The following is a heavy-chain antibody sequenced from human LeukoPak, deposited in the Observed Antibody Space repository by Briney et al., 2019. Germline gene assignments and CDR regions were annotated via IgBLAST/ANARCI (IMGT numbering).Heavy chain of an antibody. D-gene: IGHD6-13*01. CDR2: TNPNSGNT. CDR1: GYSFTTYV. J-gene: IGHJ4*02. CDR3: ARIAAPGNRRLNF. Sequence: ASVKVSCKASGYSFTTYVINWVRQAAGQGLEWVGWTNPNSGNTGNAQKFQGRVTMTRNTSISTAYMELTSLTSEDTAVYFCARIAAPGNRRLNFWGQGTLVTVSS. V-gene: IGHV1-8*01.